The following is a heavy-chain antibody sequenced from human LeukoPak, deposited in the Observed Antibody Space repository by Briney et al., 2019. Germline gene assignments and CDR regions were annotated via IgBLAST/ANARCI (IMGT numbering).Heavy chain of an antibody. CDR1: GYTLSEFS. J-gene: IGHJ4*02. CDR3: ATEGRYGSGTYYMNY. CDR2: FDPEHGET. Sequence: ASAKVSCKVSGYTLSEFSMHWVRQAPGKGLEWMGGFDPEHGETIYGQKFQGRVAMTEDTSTDTAYMELSSLRSEDTAAYYCATEGRYGSGTYYMNYWGQGTLVTVSS. D-gene: IGHD3-10*01. V-gene: IGHV1-24*01.